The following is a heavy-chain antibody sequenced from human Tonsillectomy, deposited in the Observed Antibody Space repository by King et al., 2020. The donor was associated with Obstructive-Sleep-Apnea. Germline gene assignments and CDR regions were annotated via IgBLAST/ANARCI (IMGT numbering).Heavy chain of an antibody. V-gene: IGHV3-7*03. CDR2: IKQDGSEK. CDR3: ARGTPTDV. D-gene: IGHD1/OR15-1a*01. CDR1: GFTFSSYW. Sequence: VQLVESGGGLVQPGGSLRLSCAASGFTFSSYWMSWVRQAPGKGLEWVANIKQDGSEKYYVDSVKGRLTISRDNAKNSLYLQMNRLGVEDTAGYYCARGTPTDVWGQGTTVTVSS. J-gene: IGHJ6*02.